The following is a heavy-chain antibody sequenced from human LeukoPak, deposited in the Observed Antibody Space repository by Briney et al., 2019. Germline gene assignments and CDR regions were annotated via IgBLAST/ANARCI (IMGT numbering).Heavy chain of an antibody. Sequence: GGSLRLSCEASGFTFNNYWMHWVRQAPGKGLVWVSRIKSDGQITTYADSVKGRFTTSGDNAKNTFYLQMNSLRVEDAAVYYCLLIILGGSSQHWGQGTLVSVSS. J-gene: IGHJ1*01. CDR2: IKSDGQIT. CDR3: LLIILGGSSQH. CDR1: GFTFNNYW. V-gene: IGHV3-74*01. D-gene: IGHD3-3*01.